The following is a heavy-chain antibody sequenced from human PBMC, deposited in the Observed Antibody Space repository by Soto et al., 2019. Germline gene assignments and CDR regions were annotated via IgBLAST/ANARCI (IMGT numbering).Heavy chain of an antibody. CDR2: ISSSSSYT. Sequence: PGGSLRLSCAASGFTFSDYYMSWIRQAPGKGLEWVSYISSSSSYTNYADSVKGRFTISRDNAKNSLYLQMNSLGAEDTAVYYCARFSNVYDSSGYPKCWGQGTLVTVSS. D-gene: IGHD3-22*01. CDR1: GFTFSDYY. J-gene: IGHJ4*02. CDR3: ARFSNVYDSSGYPKC. V-gene: IGHV3-11*06.